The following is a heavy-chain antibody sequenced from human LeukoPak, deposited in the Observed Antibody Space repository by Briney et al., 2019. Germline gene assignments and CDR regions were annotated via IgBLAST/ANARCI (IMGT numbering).Heavy chain of an antibody. J-gene: IGHJ4*02. CDR2: MNPNSGNT. V-gene: IGHV1-8*02. CDR1: GYTFTGYY. Sequence: EASVKVSCKASGYTFTGYYMHWVRQATGQGLEWMGWMNPNSGNTGYAQKFQGRVTMTRNTSISTAYMELSSLRSEDTAVYYCARSNDYGDYDYWGQGTLVTVSS. D-gene: IGHD4-17*01. CDR3: ARSNDYGDYDY.